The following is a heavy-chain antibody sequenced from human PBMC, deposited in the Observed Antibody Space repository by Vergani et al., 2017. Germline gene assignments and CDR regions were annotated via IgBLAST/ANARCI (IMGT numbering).Heavy chain of an antibody. CDR3: AKGQDDPSHCMDV. CDR2: ISYDGSNK. V-gene: IGHV3-30*18. CDR1: GFTFSSYG. Sequence: QVQLVESGGGVVQPGRSLRLSCAASGFTFSSYGMHWVRQAPGKGLEWVAVISYDGSNKYYADSVKGRFTISRDNSKNTLYLQMNSLRAEDTAVYYCAKGQDDPSHCMDVWGQGTTVTVSS. D-gene: IGHD1-1*01. J-gene: IGHJ6*02.